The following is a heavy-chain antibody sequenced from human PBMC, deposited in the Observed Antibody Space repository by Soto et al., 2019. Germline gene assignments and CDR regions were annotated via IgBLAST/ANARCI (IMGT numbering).Heavy chain of an antibody. J-gene: IGHJ6*02. D-gene: IGHD3-10*01. CDR2: IYYSGST. Sequence: SETLSLTCTVSGGSISSCDYYWSWIRQPPVKGLEWIGYIYYSGSTYYNPSLKSRVTISVDTSKNQFSLKLSSVTAADTAVYYCARDDYYGSGGPYGMDVWGQGTTVNVSS. CDR3: ARDDYYGSGGPYGMDV. V-gene: IGHV4-30-4*01. CDR1: GGSISSCDYY.